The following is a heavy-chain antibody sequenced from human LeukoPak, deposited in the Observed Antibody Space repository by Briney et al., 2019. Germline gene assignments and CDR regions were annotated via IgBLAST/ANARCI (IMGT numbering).Heavy chain of an antibody. V-gene: IGHV1-2*02. D-gene: IGHD1-26*01. CDR1: GYTFTGYY. CDR2: INPNSGGT. Sequence: ASVKVSCKASGYTFTGYYMHWVRQAPGQGLEWMGWINPNSGGTNYAQKFQGRVTMTRDTSISTAYMELSRLRSDDTAVYHCARIPLSGSYRGGDYWGQGTLVTVSS. CDR3: ARIPLSGSYRGGDY. J-gene: IGHJ4*02.